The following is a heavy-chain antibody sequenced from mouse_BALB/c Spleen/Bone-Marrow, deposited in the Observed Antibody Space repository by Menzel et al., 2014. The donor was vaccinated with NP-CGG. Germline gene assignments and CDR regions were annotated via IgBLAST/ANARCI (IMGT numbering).Heavy chain of an antibody. Sequence: EVMLVESGAELVKPGASVKLSCTASGFNIKDTYMHWVKQRPEQGLEWIGRIDPANGNTKYGPKFQGKATITADISSNTAYLQLSSLTSEDTAVYYCARWEYYAMDYWGRGTSVTVSS. CDR2: IDPANGNT. J-gene: IGHJ4*01. D-gene: IGHD4-1*01. CDR1: GFNIKDTY. CDR3: ARWEYYAMDY. V-gene: IGHV14-3*02.